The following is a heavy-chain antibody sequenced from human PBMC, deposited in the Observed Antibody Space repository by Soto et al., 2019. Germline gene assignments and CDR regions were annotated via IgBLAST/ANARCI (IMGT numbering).Heavy chain of an antibody. CDR2: ISVTGENS. CDR3: AKQHGAWPSNWLDA. Sequence: PGESLKISFTAFQFTFNVCGMLRDRQAPGKGLEWVSSISVTGENSLHADSVRGRFTMSRDNSKDILYLQMNSLRVDDTAMYYCAKQHGAWPSNWLDAWGQGALVTVSS. J-gene: IGHJ5*02. CDR1: QFTFNVCG. V-gene: IGHV3-23*01.